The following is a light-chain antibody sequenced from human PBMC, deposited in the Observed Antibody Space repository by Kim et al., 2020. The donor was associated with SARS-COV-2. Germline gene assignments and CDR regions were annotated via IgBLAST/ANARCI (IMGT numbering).Light chain of an antibody. CDR1: SGRLASNY. J-gene: IGLJ3*02. Sequence: GKTVTISCTRSSGRLASNYVQWYQQRPGSSPTTVIYEDDQRPSGVPARFSGSIDSSSNSASLTISGLQGEDEADYYCQSYDARTVVFGGGTKLTVL. CDR3: QSYDARTVV. V-gene: IGLV6-57*01. CDR2: EDD.